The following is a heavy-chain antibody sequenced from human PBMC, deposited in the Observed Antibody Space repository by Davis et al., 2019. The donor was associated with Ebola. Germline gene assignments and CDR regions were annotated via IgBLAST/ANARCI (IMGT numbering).Heavy chain of an antibody. CDR2: INPSGGDT. CDR1: GYTFTNYY. D-gene: IGHD6-19*01. CDR3: ARERLRAFDY. Sequence: AASVKVSCKASGYTFTNYYMHWVRQAPGQGLEWMGIINPSGGDTRYAQKFQGRVTMTRDSSASTVYMELSSLRSEDTAVYYCARERLRAFDYWGQGTLVTVSS. J-gene: IGHJ4*02. V-gene: IGHV1-46*01.